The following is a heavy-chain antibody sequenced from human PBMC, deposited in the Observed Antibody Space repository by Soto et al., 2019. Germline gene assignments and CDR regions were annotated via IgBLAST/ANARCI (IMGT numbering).Heavy chain of an antibody. J-gene: IGHJ3*02. CDR3: ARPPIAAAAARSPDAFGI. Sequence: VQSLRISCKGSGFSFTSYWSGWVSQMTGKGLEWMGIIYPGDSDTRYSPSFQGQVTISADKSISTAYLQWSSLKASDTAMYYCARPPIAAAAARSPDAFGIWGQRTMVTVSS. D-gene: IGHD6-13*01. V-gene: IGHV5-51*01. CDR2: IYPGDSDT. CDR1: GFSFTSYW.